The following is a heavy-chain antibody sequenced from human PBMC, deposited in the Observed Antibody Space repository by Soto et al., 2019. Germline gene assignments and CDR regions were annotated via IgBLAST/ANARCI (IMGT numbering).Heavy chain of an antibody. CDR2: ITSDGGST. Sequence: EVLLVESGGGLYQPGGSLKLSCVDSGFGFSVYCMHWVRQAPGQGLVWVSRITSDGGSTPYADSVQGRFTISRYNAKDMVYRQRTSLRVDDSAISYFAKYTPGDRKGMDVWGQGTTVIVSS. CDR3: AKYTPGDRKGMDV. V-gene: IGHV3-74*03. J-gene: IGHJ6*02. D-gene: IGHD2-15*01. CDR1: GFGFSVYC.